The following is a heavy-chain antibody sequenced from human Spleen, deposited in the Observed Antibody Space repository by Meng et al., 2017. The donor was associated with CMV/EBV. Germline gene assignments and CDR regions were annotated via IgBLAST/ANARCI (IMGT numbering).Heavy chain of an antibody. CDR3: AHTLYYYDSSGYYHY. V-gene: IGHV2-5*02. CDR1: GFSLSTSGVG. J-gene: IGHJ4*02. Sequence: QITLKEPGPTLVKPTQTLTLTCTFSGFSLSTSGVGVGWIRQPPGKALEWLALIYWDDDKRYSPSLKSRLTITKDTSKNQVVLTMTNMDPVDTATYYCAHTLYYYDSSGYYHYWGQGTLVTVSS. CDR2: IYWDDDK. D-gene: IGHD3-22*01.